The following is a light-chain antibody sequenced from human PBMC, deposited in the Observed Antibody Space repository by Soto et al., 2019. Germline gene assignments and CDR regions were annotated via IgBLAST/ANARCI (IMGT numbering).Light chain of an antibody. CDR3: QQTCSTPRT. CDR1: QSISSY. CDR2: AAS. J-gene: IGKJ2*01. Sequence: DIPMTQSPSSLSTSVGDRVTITCRASQSISSYLNWYQQKPGKAPKLLIYAASVLQSGVPSRFSGSGSGTDFTLTISSLQPEDFATYYCQQTCSTPRTFGQGTKLEIK. V-gene: IGKV1-39*01.